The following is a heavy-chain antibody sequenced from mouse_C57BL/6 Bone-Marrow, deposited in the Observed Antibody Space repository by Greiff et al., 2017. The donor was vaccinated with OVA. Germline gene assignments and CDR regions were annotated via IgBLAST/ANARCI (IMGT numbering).Heavy chain of an antibody. J-gene: IGHJ3*02. CDR1: GYTFTSYG. Sequence: QVHVKQSGAELARPGASVKLSCKASGYTFTSYGISWVKQRTGQGLEWIGEIYPRSGNTYYTEKFTGKATLTADKSSRTAYMELRSLTSEDSAVYFCARSGVLRWGQGTLVTVSA. V-gene: IGHV1-81*01. CDR3: ARSGVLR. CDR2: IYPRSGNT. D-gene: IGHD1-1*01.